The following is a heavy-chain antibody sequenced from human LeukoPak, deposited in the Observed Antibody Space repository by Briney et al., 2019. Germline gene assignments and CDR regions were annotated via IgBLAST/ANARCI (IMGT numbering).Heavy chain of an antibody. CDR1: GGSISSGGYY. V-gene: IGHV4-31*03. CDR3: ARVSEKGSDCSGGSCYSAEDPFDI. Sequence: SETLSLTCTVSGGSISSGGYYWSWIRQHPGKGLEWIGYIYYSGSTYYNPSLKSRVTISVDTSKNQFSLKLSSVTAADTAVYYCARVSEKGSDCSGGSCYSAEDPFDIWGQGTMVTVSS. D-gene: IGHD2-15*01. CDR2: IYYSGST. J-gene: IGHJ3*02.